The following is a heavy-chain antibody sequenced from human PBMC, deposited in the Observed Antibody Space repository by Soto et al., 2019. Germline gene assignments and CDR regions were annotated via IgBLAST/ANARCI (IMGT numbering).Heavy chain of an antibody. J-gene: IGHJ6*02. CDR1: GGSISTGGYY. D-gene: IGHD6-6*01. CDR3: ARSQYSGSPTLPGLDV. Sequence: SETLSLTCTVSGGSISTGGYYWSWIRQHPGKGLEWIAYIYYTGSTFNNPSLKSRVTMSVDTSKNQFSLKLSSVTAADTAVYYCARSQYSGSPTLPGLDVWGQGTTVTVSS. CDR2: IYYTGST. V-gene: IGHV4-31*03.